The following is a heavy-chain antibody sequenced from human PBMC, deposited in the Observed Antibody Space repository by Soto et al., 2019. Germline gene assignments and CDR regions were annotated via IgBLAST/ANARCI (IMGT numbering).Heavy chain of an antibody. D-gene: IGHD2-8*02. Sequence: SETLSLTCLVSGQYINSNFWWAWVRQSPGKDLEWIGEIYHSGSAIYTPSLKSRVTISVDTSKNQFSLKLTSVTAADTAVYYCARDKITGLFDYWGQGTLVTVSS. V-gene: IGHV4-4*02. CDR1: GQYINSNFW. CDR2: IYHSGSA. CDR3: ARDKITGLFDY. J-gene: IGHJ4*02.